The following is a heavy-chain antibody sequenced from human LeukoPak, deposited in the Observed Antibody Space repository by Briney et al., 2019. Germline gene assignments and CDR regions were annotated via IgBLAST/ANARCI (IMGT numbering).Heavy chain of an antibody. CDR2: INPNSGGT. D-gene: IGHD6-13*01. CDR1: GYTFTGYY. V-gene: IGHV1-2*02. CDR3: AREFGSSSSYNWFDP. Sequence: ASVKVSCKASGYTFTGYYMHWVRQAPGQGLEWMGWINPNSGGTNYAQKFQGRVTMTRDTSISTAYMELSRLRSDDTAVYYCAREFGSSSSYNWFDPWGQGTLVTVSS. J-gene: IGHJ5*02.